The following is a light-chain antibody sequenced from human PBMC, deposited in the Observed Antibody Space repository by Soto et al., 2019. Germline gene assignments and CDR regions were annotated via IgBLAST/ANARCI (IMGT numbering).Light chain of an antibody. Sequence: QSALTQPASVSGSPGQSITISCTGTSSDVGGYNYVSWYQQLPGKAPKLMIYDVSNRPSGVSNRFSGSKSGNTASLTISGLNAKDEANYYCRLYTGGSTIVVFGGG. V-gene: IGLV2-14*01. CDR3: RLYTGGSTIVV. J-gene: IGLJ2*01. CDR2: DVS. CDR1: SSDVGGYNY.